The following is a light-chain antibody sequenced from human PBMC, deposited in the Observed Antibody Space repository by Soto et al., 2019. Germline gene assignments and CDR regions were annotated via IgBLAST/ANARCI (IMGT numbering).Light chain of an antibody. CDR1: QGVSSSF. CDR3: QQYGSSPLT. CDR2: GAS. Sequence: EIVLTQSPGTLSSSPGERDTLSCRAIQGVSSSFLAWYQKKPGEAPRLLIYGASSRATGIPDRFSGSGSGTDFTLTISRLEPEDFAVYYCQQYGSSPLTCGGGTKVEIK. V-gene: IGKV3-20*01. J-gene: IGKJ4*02.